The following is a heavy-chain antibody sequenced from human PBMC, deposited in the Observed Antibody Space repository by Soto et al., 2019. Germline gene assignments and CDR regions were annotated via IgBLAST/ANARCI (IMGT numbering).Heavy chain of an antibody. Sequence: GASVKVSCKASGYTFTSYRIVWVRHAPGQGPQWMGWVSAYNGDTKYAQRLQGRVTLTTDTSTSTAYMELRSLRSDDTAVYYCAREGVVGSTDWFDPWGQGTLVTVSS. CDR3: AREGVVGSTDWFDP. V-gene: IGHV1-18*04. D-gene: IGHD1-26*01. CDR1: GYTFTSYR. CDR2: VSAYNGDT. J-gene: IGHJ5*02.